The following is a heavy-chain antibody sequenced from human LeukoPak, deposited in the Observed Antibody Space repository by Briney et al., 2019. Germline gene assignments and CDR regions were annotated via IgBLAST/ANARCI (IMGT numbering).Heavy chain of an antibody. CDR2: IYYSGST. V-gene: IGHV4-39*07. J-gene: IGHJ4*02. CDR1: GGSISSSSYY. D-gene: IGHD3-10*01. CDR3: AIRITMVRAFDY. Sequence: SETLSLTCTVSGGSISSSSYYWGWIRQPPGKGLEWIGSIYYSGSTYYNPSLKSRVTISVDTSKNQFSLKLSSVTAADTAVYYCAIRITMVRAFDYWGQGTLVTVSS.